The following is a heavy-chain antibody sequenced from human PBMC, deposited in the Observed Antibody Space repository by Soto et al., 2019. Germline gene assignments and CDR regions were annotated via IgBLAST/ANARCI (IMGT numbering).Heavy chain of an antibody. V-gene: IGHV1-2*04. CDR2: INPNSGGT. CDR1: GYTFTGYY. J-gene: IGHJ6*02. CDR3: ARGGVATIGKLWDYYYYGMDV. Sequence: ASVKASCKASGYTFTGYYMHWVRQAPGQGLEWMGWINPNSGGTNYAQKFQGWVTMTRDTSISTAYMELSRLRSGDTAVYYCARGGVATIGKLWDYYYYGMDVWGQGTTVTVSS. D-gene: IGHD5-12*01.